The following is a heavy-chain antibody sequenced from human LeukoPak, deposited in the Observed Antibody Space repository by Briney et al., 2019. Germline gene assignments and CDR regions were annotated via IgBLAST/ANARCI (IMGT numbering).Heavy chain of an antibody. CDR3: ATIFGVVTVFDY. J-gene: IGHJ4*02. CDR2: FDPEDGVT. D-gene: IGHD3-3*01. V-gene: IGHV1-24*01. CDR1: GYTLTELS. Sequence: ASVKVSCKVSGYTLTELSMHWVRQAPGKGLEWMGGFDPEDGVTIYAQKFQGRVTMTEDTSTDTAYMELSSLRSEDTAVYYCATIFGVVTVFDYWGQGTLVTVSS.